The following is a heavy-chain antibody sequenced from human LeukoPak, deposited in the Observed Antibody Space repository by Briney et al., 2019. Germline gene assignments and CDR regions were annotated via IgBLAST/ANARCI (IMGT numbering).Heavy chain of an antibody. V-gene: IGHV4-59*11. Sequence: SETLSLTCTVPGGSISSHYWSWIRQPPGKGLEWMGYIYYSGSTNYNPSLKSRVTISVDTSKNQFSLKLSSVTAADTAVYYCASVDSSRYNYYYYYMDVWGKGTTVTVSS. J-gene: IGHJ6*03. CDR3: ASVDSSRYNYYYYYMDV. CDR2: IYYSGST. D-gene: IGHD3-22*01. CDR1: GGSISSHY.